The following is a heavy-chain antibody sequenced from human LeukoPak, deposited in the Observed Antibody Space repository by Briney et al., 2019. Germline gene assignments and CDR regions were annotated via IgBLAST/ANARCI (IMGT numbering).Heavy chain of an antibody. CDR1: GFTFSNYW. J-gene: IGHJ4*02. V-gene: IGHV3-7*03. D-gene: IGHD2-15*01. CDR2: IDRDGGDK. Sequence: GGSLRLSCAASGFTFSNYWMSWVRQTPGKRLEWVANIDRDGGDKYYVDSVKGRFTLSRDNAKNSLYLQMNSLRAEDTAIYYCAREYCSGDTCYAPGYWGQGTLVTVSS. CDR3: AREYCSGDTCYAPGY.